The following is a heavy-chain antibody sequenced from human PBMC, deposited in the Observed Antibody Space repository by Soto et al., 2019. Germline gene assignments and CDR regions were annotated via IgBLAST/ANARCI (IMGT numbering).Heavy chain of an antibody. V-gene: IGHV3-30-3*01. CDR3: ARGYSSGWYYFDY. D-gene: IGHD6-19*01. CDR1: GFTFSSYA. CDR2: ISYDGSNK. Sequence: QVQLVESGGGVVQPGRSLRLSCAASGFTFSSYAMHWVRQAPGKGLEWVAVISYDGSNKYYADSVKGRFTISRDNSKNTLYLQMNSLRAEDTAVYYCARGYSSGWYYFDYWGQGTLVTVSP. J-gene: IGHJ4*02.